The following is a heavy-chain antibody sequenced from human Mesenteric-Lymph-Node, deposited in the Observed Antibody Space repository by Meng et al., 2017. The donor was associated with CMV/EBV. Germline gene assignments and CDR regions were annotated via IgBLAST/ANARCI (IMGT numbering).Heavy chain of an antibody. V-gene: IGHV4-34*02. CDR1: GGSFSGYY. J-gene: IGHJ4*02. D-gene: IGHD3-9*01. CDR3: ARGSSYDILTGYFDY. Sequence: QVQFQQWGAGLLKPSETLAVKCAVYGGSFSGYYWNWIRQSPEKGLEWIGEINHSGSTTYNPSFTSRIIISVDTSTNQISLNMSSVTAADTAVYYCARGSSYDILTGYFDYWGQGALVTVSS. CDR2: INHSGST.